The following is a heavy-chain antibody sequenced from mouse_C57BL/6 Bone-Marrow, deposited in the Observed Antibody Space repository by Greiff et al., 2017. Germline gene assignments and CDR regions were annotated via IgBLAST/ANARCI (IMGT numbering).Heavy chain of an antibody. V-gene: IGHV1-69*01. CDR2: IDPSDSYT. CDR3: ARPTAQAPWFAY. J-gene: IGHJ3*01. Sequence: QVQLKQPGAELVMPGASVKLSCKASGYTSTSYWMHWVKQRPGQGLEWIGEIDPSDSYTNYNQKFKGKSTLTVDKSSSTAYMQLSSLTSEDSAVYYCARPTAQAPWFAYWGQGTLVTVSA. D-gene: IGHD3-2*02. CDR1: GYTSTSYW.